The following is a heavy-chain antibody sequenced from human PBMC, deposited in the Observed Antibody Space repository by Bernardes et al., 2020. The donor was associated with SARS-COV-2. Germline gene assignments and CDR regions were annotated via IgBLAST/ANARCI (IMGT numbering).Heavy chain of an antibody. Sequence: SESLSLRCCVSGSCNTNASYRWGWLRKPPGKGLEWIGSLSYGGNTYYTPSLRSRVTISADTSATQFSLKLSSVTAADTAVYYCARERDSSGWTFDYWGQGTLVTVSS. D-gene: IGHD6-19*01. V-gene: IGHV4-39*02. CDR2: LSYGGNT. CDR3: ARERDSSGWTFDY. J-gene: IGHJ4*02. CDR1: GSCNTNASYR.